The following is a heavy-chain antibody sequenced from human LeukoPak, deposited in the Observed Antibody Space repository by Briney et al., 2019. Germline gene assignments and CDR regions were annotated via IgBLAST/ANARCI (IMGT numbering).Heavy chain of an antibody. V-gene: IGHV3-7*04. J-gene: IGHJ4*02. CDR1: GFTFNSYW. CDR2: IKQDGTEK. D-gene: IGHD2-8*01. Sequence: GGSLRLSCAASGFTFNSYWMSWVRQAPGKGLEWVANIKQDGTEKHYADSVKGRFTISRDNVENSLYLEMNSLTDDDTAVYYCSGGQGCAYWGQGTLVTVSS. CDR3: SGGQGCAY.